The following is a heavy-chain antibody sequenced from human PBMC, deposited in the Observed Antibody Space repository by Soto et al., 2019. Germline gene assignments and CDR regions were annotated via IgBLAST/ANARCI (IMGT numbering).Heavy chain of an antibody. J-gene: IGHJ5*02. CDR1: GYTFTSYA. D-gene: IGHD6-13*01. Sequence: QVQLVQSGAEVKKPGASVKVSCQASGYTFTSYAMHWVRQAPGQRLEWMGWINAGNGNTKYSQKVQGIVTMTRDTSASTDYMELSSLRSEDTAVYYCESSSGRYSSWINWFDTWGQGTLVTVSS. CDR2: INAGNGNT. V-gene: IGHV1-3*01. CDR3: ESSSGRYSSWINWFDT.